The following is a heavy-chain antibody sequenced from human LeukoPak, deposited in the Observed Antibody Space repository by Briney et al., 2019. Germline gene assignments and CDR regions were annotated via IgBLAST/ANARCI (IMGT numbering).Heavy chain of an antibody. CDR3: AGERLSINWFDP. CDR1: GFTFSSYA. J-gene: IGHJ5*02. D-gene: IGHD3-16*02. Sequence: GRSLRLSCAASGFTFSSYAMHWVRQAPGKGLEWVAVTSYDGSNKYYADSVKGRFTISRDNSKNTLYLQMNSLRAEDTAVYYCAGERLSINWFDPWGQGTLVTVSS. CDR2: TSYDGSNK. V-gene: IGHV3-30-3*01.